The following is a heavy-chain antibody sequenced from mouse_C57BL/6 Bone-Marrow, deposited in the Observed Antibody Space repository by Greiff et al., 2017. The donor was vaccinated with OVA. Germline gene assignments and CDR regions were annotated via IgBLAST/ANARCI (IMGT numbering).Heavy chain of an antibody. CDR1: GYTFTDYY. J-gene: IGHJ3*01. CDR3: ARSGYYGSSYTWFAY. D-gene: IGHD1-1*01. V-gene: IGHV1-75*01. CDR2: IFPGSGST. Sequence: QVQLKESGPELVKPGASVKISCKASGYTFTDYYINWVKQRPGQGLEWIGWIFPGSGSTYYNEKFKGKATLTVDKSSSTAYMLLSSLTSEDSAVYVCARSGYYGSSYTWFAYWGQGTLVTVSA.